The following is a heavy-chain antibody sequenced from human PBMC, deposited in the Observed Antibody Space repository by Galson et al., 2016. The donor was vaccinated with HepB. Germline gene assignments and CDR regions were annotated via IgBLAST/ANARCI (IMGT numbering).Heavy chain of an antibody. V-gene: IGHV4-39*01. Sequence: SETLSLTCAVSGGSITSRTYYWGWVRQPPGKGLEWIGNVYYTGATYYSPSFRSRVTISVDTSENQFSLSLDSVTAADTAVYYCARRNTGRFGNWFDPWGQGTLVTVSS. CDR3: ARRNTGRFGNWFDP. CDR2: VYYTGAT. J-gene: IGHJ5*02. D-gene: IGHD1-1*01. CDR1: GGSITSRTYY.